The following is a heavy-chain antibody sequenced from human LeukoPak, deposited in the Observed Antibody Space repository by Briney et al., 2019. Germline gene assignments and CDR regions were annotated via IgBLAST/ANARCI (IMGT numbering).Heavy chain of an antibody. Sequence: ASVKVSCKVSGYSLTDLSLHWVRQAPGKGLEWMGGFDPEDGEPIYAQKFQGRLSMTEDTSKDTGYMELRTLRSEDTALYYCAKSHGDYGLLDYWGQGTLVTVSS. CDR3: AKSHGDYGLLDY. D-gene: IGHD4-17*01. J-gene: IGHJ4*02. CDR1: GYSLTDLS. CDR2: FDPEDGEP. V-gene: IGHV1-24*01.